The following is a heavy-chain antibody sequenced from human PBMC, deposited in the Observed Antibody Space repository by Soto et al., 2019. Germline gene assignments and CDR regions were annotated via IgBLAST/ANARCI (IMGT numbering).Heavy chain of an antibody. CDR2: IYYTGST. CDR1: GGSISPYY. D-gene: IGHD3-22*01. CDR3: ARLETSGYYYSKDTAFDY. Sequence: SETLSLTCTVSGGSISPYYWSWIRQPPGKGLEWIGYIYYTGSTNYNPSLKSRVTISVDTSKNQFSLKLTSVTAADTAVYYCARLETSGYYYSKDTAFDYCGQGTLVTVSS. J-gene: IGHJ4*02. V-gene: IGHV4-59*01.